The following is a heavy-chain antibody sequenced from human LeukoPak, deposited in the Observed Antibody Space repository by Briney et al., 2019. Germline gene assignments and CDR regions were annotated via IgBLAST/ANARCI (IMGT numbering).Heavy chain of an antibody. CDR3: AIRGSSWGVNFDY. J-gene: IGHJ4*02. CDR1: GGTFSSYA. D-gene: IGHD6-13*01. CDR2: IIPIFGTA. Sequence: GASVKVSCKASGGTFSSYAISWVRQAPGQGLEWMGGIIPIFGTANYAQKFQGRVTITTDESTSTAYMELSSLRSEDTAVYYCAIRGSSWGVNFDYWGQGTLVTVSS. V-gene: IGHV1-69*05.